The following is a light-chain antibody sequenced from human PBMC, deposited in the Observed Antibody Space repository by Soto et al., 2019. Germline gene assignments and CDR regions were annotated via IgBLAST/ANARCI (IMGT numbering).Light chain of an antibody. V-gene: IGKV1-5*01. CDR2: AAS. CDR3: QQYHTDWT. J-gene: IGKJ1*01. Sequence: DIQMTQSPSALSASVGDRVTITCRASQSIGRWLAWYQQKPGKAPKLLIFAASTLIRGVPSRFSGRGSGTEFTLTISSLQVDDYATFYCQQYHTDWTFGQGTKVDNK. CDR1: QSIGRW.